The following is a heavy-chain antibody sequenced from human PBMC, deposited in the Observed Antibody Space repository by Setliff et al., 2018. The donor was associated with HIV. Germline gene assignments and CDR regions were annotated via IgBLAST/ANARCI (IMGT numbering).Heavy chain of an antibody. CDR2: ISGSGYGT. V-gene: IGHV3-23*01. J-gene: IGHJ4*02. CDR1: GFTFTSYA. Sequence: GGSLRLSCAASGFTFTSYAMSWVRQAPGKGLEWVSGISGSGYGTFYADSVKGRFTISKDNPKNSLYLQMNSLRAEDTAVYYCAKKTAAYTSGSWLHYWGQGTLVTVSS. CDR3: AKKTAAYTSGSWLHY. D-gene: IGHD3-10*01.